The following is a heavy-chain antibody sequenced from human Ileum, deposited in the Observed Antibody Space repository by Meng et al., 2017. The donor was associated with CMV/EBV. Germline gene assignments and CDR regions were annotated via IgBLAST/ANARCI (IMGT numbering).Heavy chain of an antibody. CDR1: GGSLKGYF. CDR2: INHGGST. J-gene: IGHJ3*01. CDR3: ARRPDGFDV. D-gene: IGHD1-14*01. V-gene: IGHV4-34*01. Sequence: LSLPCAVSGGSLKGYFWNWIRQSSGKGLEWIGEINHGGSTNYNPSLKNRVTISVDTSKNQFSLKVYSVTAADTAVYYCARRPDGFDVWDRGTLVTVSS.